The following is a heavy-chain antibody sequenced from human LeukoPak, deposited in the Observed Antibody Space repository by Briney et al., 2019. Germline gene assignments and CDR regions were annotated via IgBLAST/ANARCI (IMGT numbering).Heavy chain of an antibody. J-gene: IGHJ4*02. D-gene: IGHD1-26*01. CDR2: INHSGST. V-gene: IGHV4-34*01. Sequence: PSETLSLTCAVYGGSFSGYYWSWIRQPPGKGLEWIGEINHSGSTNYNPSLKSRVTISVDTSKNQFSLKLSSVTAADTAVYYCARVRGSYHDYWGQGTLVTVSS. CDR3: ARVRGSYHDY. CDR1: GGSFSGYY.